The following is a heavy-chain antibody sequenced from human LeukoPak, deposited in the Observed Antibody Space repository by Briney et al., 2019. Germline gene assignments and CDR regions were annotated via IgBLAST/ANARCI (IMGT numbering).Heavy chain of an antibody. CDR2: INPNSGGT. CDR1: GVTFSSYA. D-gene: IGHD2-2*02. Sequence: ASVKVSCKASGVTFSSYAISWVRQAPGQGLEWMGWINPNSGGTNYAQKFQGRVTMTRDTSISTAYMELSRLRSDDTAVYYCAREVRPYCSSTSCYKNPDYWGQGTLVTVSS. J-gene: IGHJ4*02. CDR3: AREVRPYCSSTSCYKNPDY. V-gene: IGHV1-2*02.